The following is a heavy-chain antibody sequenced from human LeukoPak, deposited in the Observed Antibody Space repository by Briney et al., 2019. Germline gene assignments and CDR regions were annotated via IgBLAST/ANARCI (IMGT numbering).Heavy chain of an antibody. CDR1: GGSISSYY. V-gene: IGHV4-59*01. D-gene: IGHD1-26*01. CDR2: IYYSGST. CDR3: ARVTSEWELRGSLDP. Sequence: SETLSLTCTVSGGSISSYYWSWIRQPPGKGLEWIGYIYYSGSTNYNPSLKSRVTISVDTSKNQFSLKLSSVTAADTAVYYCARVTSEWELRGSLDPWGQGTLVTVSS. J-gene: IGHJ5*02.